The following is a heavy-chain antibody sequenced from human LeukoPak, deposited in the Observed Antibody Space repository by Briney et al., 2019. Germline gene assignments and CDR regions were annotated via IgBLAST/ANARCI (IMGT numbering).Heavy chain of an antibody. CDR1: GFTFSACE. V-gene: IGHV3-48*03. CDR2: ISRSGSTR. D-gene: IGHD3-10*01. Sequence: GGSLRLSCAISGFTFSACELTWVRQARGKGLEWVSYISRSGSTRYYADSVKGRFTISRDNAKNSLYLQMNSLRAEDTAVYYCARVATMVRVPLDALDIWGQGTMVSVSS. CDR3: ARVATMVRVPLDALDI. J-gene: IGHJ3*02.